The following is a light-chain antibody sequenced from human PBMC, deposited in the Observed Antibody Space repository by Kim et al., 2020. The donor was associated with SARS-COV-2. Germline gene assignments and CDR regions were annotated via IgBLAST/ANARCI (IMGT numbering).Light chain of an antibody. CDR1: SLRSYY. CDR2: GKN. CDR3: NSRDSNDNVV. J-gene: IGLJ2*01. Sequence: VALGQTVRITCQGDSLRSYYATWYQQKTGQAPILVIYGKNNRPSGIPDRFPGSSSGNTASLTITGTQAGDEADYYCNSRDSNDNVVFGGGTQLTVL. V-gene: IGLV3-19*01.